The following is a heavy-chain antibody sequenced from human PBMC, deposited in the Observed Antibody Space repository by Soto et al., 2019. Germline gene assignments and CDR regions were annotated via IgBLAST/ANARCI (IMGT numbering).Heavy chain of an antibody. D-gene: IGHD6-19*01. CDR3: ATSSGSGWEYYFDY. CDR1: GDSVSSNSAA. Sequence: SQSLSLTCAISGDSVSSNSAAWNWIRQSPSRGLEWLGRTYYRSKWYNDYAVSVKSRITINPDTSKDQFSLQLNSVTPEDTAVYYCATSSGSGWEYYFDYWGQGTLVTVSS. CDR2: TYYRSKWYN. V-gene: IGHV6-1*01. J-gene: IGHJ4*02.